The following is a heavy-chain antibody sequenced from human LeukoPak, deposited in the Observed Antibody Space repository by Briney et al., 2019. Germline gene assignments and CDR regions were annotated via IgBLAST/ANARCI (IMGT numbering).Heavy chain of an antibody. V-gene: IGHV3-21*01. CDR1: GFTFSSYS. CDR2: ISSSSSYI. CDR3: AREAGRITMVRGVFRY. J-gene: IGHJ4*02. Sequence: PGGSLRLSCAASGFTFSSYSMNWVRQAPGKGLEWVSSISSSSSYIYYADSVKGRFTISRDNAKNSLYLQMNSLRAEDTAVYYCAREAGRITMVRGVFRYWGQGTLVTVSS. D-gene: IGHD3-10*01.